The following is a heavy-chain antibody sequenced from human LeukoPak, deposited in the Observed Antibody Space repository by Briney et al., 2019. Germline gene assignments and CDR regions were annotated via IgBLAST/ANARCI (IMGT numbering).Heavy chain of an antibody. V-gene: IGHV4-59*01. CDR3: ARVPAAAGTGIDY. J-gene: IGHJ4*02. CDR1: GGSISSYY. Sequence: QSSETLSLTCTVSGGSISSYYWSWIRQPPGKGLEWIGYIYYSGSTNYNPSLKSRVTISVDTSKNQFSLKLSSVTAADTAVYYCARVPAAAGTGIDYWGQGTLVTVSS. D-gene: IGHD6-13*01. CDR2: IYYSGST.